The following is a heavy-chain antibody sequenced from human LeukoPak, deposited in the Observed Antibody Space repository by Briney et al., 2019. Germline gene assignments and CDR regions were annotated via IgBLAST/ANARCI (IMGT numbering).Heavy chain of an antibody. V-gene: IGHV1-69*05. CDR2: IIPIFGTA. CDR1: GGTFSSYA. Sequence: SVKVSCKASGGTFSSYAISWVRQAPGQGLEWTGGIIPIFGTANYAQKFQGRVTITTDESTSTAYMELSSLRSEDTAVYYCARFARAYYDFWSGYPDWGQGTLVTVSS. CDR3: ARFARAYYDFWSGYPD. D-gene: IGHD3-3*01. J-gene: IGHJ4*02.